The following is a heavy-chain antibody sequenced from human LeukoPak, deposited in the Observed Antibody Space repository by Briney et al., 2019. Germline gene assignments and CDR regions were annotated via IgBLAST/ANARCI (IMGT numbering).Heavy chain of an antibody. CDR3: ARQGLPVVGALDY. J-gene: IGHJ4*02. V-gene: IGHV4-59*08. CDR2: ICYSGST. Sequence: PSETLSLTCTVSGGSISSYYWSWIRQPPGKGLEWIGYICYSGSTNYNTSLKSRVTISVDTSKNQFSLRLSSVTAADTAVYYCARQGLPVVGALDYWGQGTLVTVSS. CDR1: GGSISSYY. D-gene: IGHD1-26*01.